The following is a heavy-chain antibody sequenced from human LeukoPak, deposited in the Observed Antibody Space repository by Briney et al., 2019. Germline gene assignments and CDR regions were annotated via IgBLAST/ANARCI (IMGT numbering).Heavy chain of an antibody. D-gene: IGHD1-26*01. J-gene: IGHJ4*02. CDR1: GYIFTSYA. V-gene: IGHV1-3*01. Sequence: ASVKVSCKASGYIFTSYAMHWVRQSPGQRLEWMRWNNAGNGNTKYSQKFQGRVTITRDTSASTAYMELSSLRSEDTAVYYCARDSSSGTFDYWGQGTLITVSS. CDR3: ARDSSSGTFDY. CDR2: NNAGNGNT.